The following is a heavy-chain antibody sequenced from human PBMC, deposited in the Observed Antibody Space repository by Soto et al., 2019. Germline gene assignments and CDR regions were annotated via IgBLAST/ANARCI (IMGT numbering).Heavy chain of an antibody. CDR1: GYTFTSYD. Sequence: ASVKVSCKASGYTFTSYDINWVRQATGQGLEWMGWMNPNSGNTGYAQKFQGRVTMTSNTSISTAYMELSSLRSEDTAVYYCARNTYGDYEFDPWGQGTLVTVSS. CDR3: ARNTYGDYEFDP. D-gene: IGHD4-17*01. J-gene: IGHJ5*02. CDR2: MNPNSGNT. V-gene: IGHV1-8*01.